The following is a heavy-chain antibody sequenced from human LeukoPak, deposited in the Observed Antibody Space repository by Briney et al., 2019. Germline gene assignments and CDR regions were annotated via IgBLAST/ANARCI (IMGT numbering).Heavy chain of an antibody. CDR3: ARDRDRAEFYFDY. D-gene: IGHD1-14*01. V-gene: IGHV3-23*01. Sequence: PGGSLRLSCAASGFTFSSYAMSWVRQAPGRGLEWVSGISGSGVYTYYADSVKGRFTISRDNSKNTLYLQMNNLRAEDTAVYYCARDRDRAEFYFDYWGQGTLVTVSS. CDR2: ISGSGVYT. J-gene: IGHJ4*02. CDR1: GFTFSSYA.